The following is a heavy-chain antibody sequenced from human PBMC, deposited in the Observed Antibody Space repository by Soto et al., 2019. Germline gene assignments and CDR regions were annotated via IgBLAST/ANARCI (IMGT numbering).Heavy chain of an antibody. CDR2: INAGNGNT. J-gene: IGHJ4*02. Sequence: GASVKVSCKASGYTFTSYAMHWVRQAPGQRLEWMGWINAGNGNTKYSQKFQGRVTITRDTSASTAYMELSSLRSEDTAVYYCARDDIVVVPAATAFDNWGQGTLVTVSS. D-gene: IGHD2-2*01. CDR3: ARDDIVVVPAATAFDN. CDR1: GYTFTSYA. V-gene: IGHV1-3*01.